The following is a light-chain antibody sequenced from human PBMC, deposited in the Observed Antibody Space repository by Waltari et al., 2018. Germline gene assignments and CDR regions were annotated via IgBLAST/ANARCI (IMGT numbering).Light chain of an antibody. CDR1: QSISNF. V-gene: IGKV1-39*01. CDR2: SAS. CDR3: QQSSTTPST. Sequence: DIQMTQSPSSLSASVGDRATITCRASQSISNFLNWYQQKPGEAPKLLIYSASTLQSGVPSRFSGAGSGTDFSLTIISLQPEDFASYYCQQSSTTPSTFGQGTKLEIK. J-gene: IGKJ2*01.